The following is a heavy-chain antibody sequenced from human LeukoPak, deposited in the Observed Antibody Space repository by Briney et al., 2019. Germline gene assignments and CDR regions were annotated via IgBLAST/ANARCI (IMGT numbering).Heavy chain of an antibody. D-gene: IGHD1-7*01. Sequence: GASVKVSCKASGYTFTGYYMHWVRQAPGQGLEWMGWINPNSGGTNYAQKFQGRVTMTRDTSISKAYMELSRLRSDDTAVYSCARAPLLELLVFVYWRQGTLVTVSS. CDR1: GYTFTGYY. V-gene: IGHV1-2*02. CDR3: ARAPLLELLVFVY. CDR2: INPNSGGT. J-gene: IGHJ4*02.